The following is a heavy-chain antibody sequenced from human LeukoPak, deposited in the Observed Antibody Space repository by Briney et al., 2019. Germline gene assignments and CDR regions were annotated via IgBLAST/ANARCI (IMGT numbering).Heavy chain of an antibody. V-gene: IGHV4-39*07. Sequence: PSETLSLTCTVSGGSISSSSYYWGWIRQPPGKGLEWIGSIYYSGSTYYNPSLKSRVTISVDTSKNQFSLKLSSVTAADTAVYYCARGSMVYAIPSDYWGQGTLVTVSS. CDR1: GGSISSSSYY. J-gene: IGHJ4*02. D-gene: IGHD2-8*01. CDR3: ARGSMVYAIPSDY. CDR2: IYYSGST.